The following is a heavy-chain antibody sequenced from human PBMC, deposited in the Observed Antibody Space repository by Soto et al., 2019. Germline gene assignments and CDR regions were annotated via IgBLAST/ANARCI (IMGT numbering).Heavy chain of an antibody. V-gene: IGHV6-1*01. Sequence: QGQLQQSGPGLVKPSQTLSLTCAISGDSVSSDITSWNWIRQSPSRGLEWLGRTYYRSKWFHYYAASVKSRIIINPDTSKNQFSLELNSMTPEDTAVYYCARGNALDVWGQGTVVTVSS. D-gene: IGHD3-10*01. CDR1: GDSVSSDITS. CDR3: ARGNALDV. CDR2: TYYRSKWFH. J-gene: IGHJ3*01.